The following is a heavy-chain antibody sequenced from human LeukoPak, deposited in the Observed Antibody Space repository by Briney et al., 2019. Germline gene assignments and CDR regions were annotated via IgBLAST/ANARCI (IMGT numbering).Heavy chain of an antibody. J-gene: IGHJ5*02. D-gene: IGHD3-10*01. Sequence: SETLSLTCTVSGGSMSSYYWSWIRQPPGKGLEWIGYIYYSGSTNYNPSLKSRVTISVDTSKNQFSLKLSSVTAADTAVYYCARHPDWFGESNWFDPWGQGTLVTVSS. V-gene: IGHV4-59*08. CDR1: GGSMSSYY. CDR3: ARHPDWFGESNWFDP. CDR2: IYYSGST.